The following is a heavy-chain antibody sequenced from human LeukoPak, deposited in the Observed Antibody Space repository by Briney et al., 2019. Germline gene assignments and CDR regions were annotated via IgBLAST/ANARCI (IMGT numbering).Heavy chain of an antibody. CDR3: ARAYSSVPFDY. J-gene: IGHJ4*02. Sequence: ASVKVSCKASGYTFTSYGISWVRQAPGQGLEWMGWISAYNGNTNYAQKLQGRATKTTDTSTSTAYMELRSLRSDDTAVHYCARAYSSVPFDYWGQGTLVTVSS. CDR2: ISAYNGNT. CDR1: GYTFTSYG. V-gene: IGHV1-18*01. D-gene: IGHD6-25*01.